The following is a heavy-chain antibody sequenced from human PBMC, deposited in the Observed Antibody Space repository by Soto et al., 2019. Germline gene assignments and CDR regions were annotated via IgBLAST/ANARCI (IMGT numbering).Heavy chain of an antibody. D-gene: IGHD3-10*01. CDR3: AVAMVREILIFESSGMHV. J-gene: IGHJ6*02. V-gene: IGHV1-69*01. Sequence: QVQLVQSGAEVKKPGSSVKVSCKTSGGTFNNYAISWVRQAPGQGLEWMGGLIPNFDTPNYAQKFQDRLTIIADESTSTVSMELRSFRSDDTAVYYCAVAMVREILIFESSGMHVWGQGTTVTVSS. CDR1: GGTFNNYA. CDR2: LIPNFDTP.